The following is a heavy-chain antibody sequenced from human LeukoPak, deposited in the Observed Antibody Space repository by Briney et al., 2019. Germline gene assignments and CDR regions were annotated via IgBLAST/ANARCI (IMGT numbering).Heavy chain of an antibody. CDR3: ARCLGDSSGNWAFDI. Sequence: GESLKISCKGSGYSFTSYWIGWVRQMPGKGLEWMGIIYPGDSDTRYSPSFQGQVTISADRSISTAYLQWSSLKASDTAMYYCARCLGDSSGNWAFDIWGQGTMVTVSS. CDR2: IYPGDSDT. D-gene: IGHD3-22*01. V-gene: IGHV5-51*01. J-gene: IGHJ3*02. CDR1: GYSFTSYW.